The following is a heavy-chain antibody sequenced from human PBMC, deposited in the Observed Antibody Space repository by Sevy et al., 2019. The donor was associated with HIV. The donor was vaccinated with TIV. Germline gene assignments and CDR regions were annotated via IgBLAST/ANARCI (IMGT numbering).Heavy chain of an antibody. CDR3: AKDQGSYYYGSGSYYNSSPVGY. D-gene: IGHD3-10*01. Sequence: GGSLRLSCAASGFTFSSYGMHWVRQTPGKGLEWVAVIWYDGSNKYYADSVKGRFTISRDNSKNTLYLQMNSLRAEDTAVYYCAKDQGSYYYGSGSYYNSSPVGYWGQGTLVTVSS. V-gene: IGHV3-33*06. CDR2: IWYDGSNK. J-gene: IGHJ4*02. CDR1: GFTFSSYG.